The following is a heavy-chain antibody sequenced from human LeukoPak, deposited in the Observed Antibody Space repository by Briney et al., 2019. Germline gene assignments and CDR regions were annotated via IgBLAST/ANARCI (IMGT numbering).Heavy chain of an antibody. V-gene: IGHV1-18*01. CDR3: AKGRGLAVRPPNEGFFDQ. CDR2: ISAYNGNT. CDR1: GYTFTSYG. Sequence: ASVKVSCKASGYTFTSYGISWVRQAPGQGLEWMGWISAYNGNTNYAQKLQGRVTMTTDTSTSTAYMELRSLRSDDTAVYYCAKGRGLAVRPPNEGFFDQWGLGTLVTVSS. J-gene: IGHJ4*02. D-gene: IGHD6-6*01.